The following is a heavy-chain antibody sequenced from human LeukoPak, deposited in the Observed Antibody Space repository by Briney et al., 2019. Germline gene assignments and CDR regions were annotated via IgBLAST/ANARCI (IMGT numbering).Heavy chain of an antibody. CDR1: GGSISSSSYY. V-gene: IGHV4-39*07. J-gene: IGHJ5*02. CDR3: ARERGSSGYYPFANWFDP. Sequence: SETLSLTCTVSGGSISSSSYYWGWIRQPPGKGLEWIGSIYYSGSTYYNPSLKSRVTISVDTSKNQFSLKLSSVTAADTAVYYCARERGSSGYYPFANWFDPWGQGTLVTVSS. D-gene: IGHD3-22*01. CDR2: IYYSGST.